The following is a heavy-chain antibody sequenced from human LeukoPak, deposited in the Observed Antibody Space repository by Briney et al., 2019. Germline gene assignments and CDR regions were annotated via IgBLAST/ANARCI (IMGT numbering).Heavy chain of an antibody. J-gene: IGHJ4*02. D-gene: IGHD5-18*01. V-gene: IGHV5-51*01. Sequence: GESLKISCKGSGYSFTSYWIGWVRQMPGKGLEWMGIIYPGDSDTRYSPSFQGQVTISADKSISTAYLQWSSLKASDTAMYYCARRGYSYGPTGSDFDYWGQGTLVTGSS. CDR1: GYSFTSYW. CDR3: ARRGYSYGPTGSDFDY. CDR2: IYPGDSDT.